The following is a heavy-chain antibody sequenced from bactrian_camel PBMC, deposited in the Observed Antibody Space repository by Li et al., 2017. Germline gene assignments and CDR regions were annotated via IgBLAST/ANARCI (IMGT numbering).Heavy chain of an antibody. V-gene: IGHV3S25*01. CDR3: AASGSCGPTRTVVYHEEFRY. D-gene: IGHD6*01. CDR2: INTGSGSE. J-gene: IGHJ4*01. CDR1: GYQYKSHC. Sequence: VQPGGSLRLSCVQVSGYQYKSHCMGWFRQAPGKEREGVAVINTGSGSERYPESVKGRFSISFDNAKNTVFLQMNSLKDEDTAKYYCAASGSCGPTRTVVYHEEFRYWGQGTQVTVS.